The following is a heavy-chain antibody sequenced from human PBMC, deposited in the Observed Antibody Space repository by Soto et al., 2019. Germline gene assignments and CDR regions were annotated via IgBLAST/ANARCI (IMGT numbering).Heavy chain of an antibody. Sequence: EVQLVESGGGLVQPGGSVRLSCAASGFTFSIYWMHWVRQAPGKGLMWVSRIHNEGSTTRYADSVKGRFTISRDNAKNTLYLQMSSLTVEDTAVYYCARDNWNSYCGQGNLVTVSS. CDR2: IHNEGSTT. D-gene: IGHD1-7*01. CDR3: ARDNWNSY. CDR1: GFTFSIYW. V-gene: IGHV3-74*01. J-gene: IGHJ4*01.